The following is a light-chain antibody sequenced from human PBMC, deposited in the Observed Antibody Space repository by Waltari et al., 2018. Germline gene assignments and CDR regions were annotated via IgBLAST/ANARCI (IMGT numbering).Light chain of an antibody. V-gene: IGKV3D-15*01. CDR1: QSVSSD. CDR2: GAS. J-gene: IGKJ4*01. CDR3: QQNTKWPLT. Sequence: IVMTQSPATLSLSPGETATLSCRASQSVSSDLAWYQQKPGQAPRLLIFGASSRATGIRDRFSGSGSGTEFTLTISSLEPEDAAVYFCQQNTKWPLTFGGGTKVEIK.